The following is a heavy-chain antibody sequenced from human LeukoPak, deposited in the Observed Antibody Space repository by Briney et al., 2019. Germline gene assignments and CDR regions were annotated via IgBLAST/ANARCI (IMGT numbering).Heavy chain of an antibody. CDR2: INPNSGGT. V-gene: IGHV1-2*02. D-gene: IGHD3-9*01. J-gene: IGHJ5*02. Sequence: ASVKVSCKASGYTFTTYYIHWVRQAPGQGLEWMGWINPNSGGTNYAQKFQGRVTMTRDTSISTAYMELSRLRSDDTAVYYCARDGGEGYFDWSPINWFDPWGQGTLVTVSS. CDR1: GYTFTTYY. CDR3: ARDGGEGYFDWSPINWFDP.